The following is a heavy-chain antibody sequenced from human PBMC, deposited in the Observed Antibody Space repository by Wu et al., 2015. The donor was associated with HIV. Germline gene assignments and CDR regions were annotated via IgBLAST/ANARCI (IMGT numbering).Heavy chain of an antibody. J-gene: IGHJ4*02. V-gene: IGHV1-18*01. CDR2: ISAQNGNT. Sequence: VQLVQSGGEVKKPGASVKVACKSSGYIFSDFGIHWVRQTPGEGLEWMGWISAQNGNTKYAQKFQGRVTMTTETSSSTAYMELRSLRSDDTAVYFCAGGHYYDSSSSPMYWGLGTLVTVSS. D-gene: IGHD3-22*01. CDR1: GYIFSDFG. CDR3: AGGHYYDSSSSPMY.